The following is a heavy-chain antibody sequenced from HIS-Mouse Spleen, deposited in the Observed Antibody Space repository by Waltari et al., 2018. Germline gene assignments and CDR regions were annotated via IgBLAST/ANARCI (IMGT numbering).Heavy chain of an antibody. J-gene: IGHJ2*01. Sequence: QLQLQESGPGLVKPPETLSLTSTVSGGSISSSSDYWGWIGQPPGKGLEWIGSIYYSGSTYYNPSLKSRVTISVDTSKNQFSLKLSSVTAADTAVYYCAREIPYSSSWYDWYFDLWGRGTLVTVSS. CDR3: AREIPYSSSWYDWYFDL. CDR2: IYYSGST. CDR1: GGSISSSSDY. V-gene: IGHV4-39*07. D-gene: IGHD6-13*01.